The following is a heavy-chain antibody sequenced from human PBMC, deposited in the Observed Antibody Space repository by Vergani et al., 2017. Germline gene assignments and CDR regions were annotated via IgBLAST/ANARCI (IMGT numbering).Heavy chain of an antibody. Sequence: EVQLVESGGGLVQPGRSLRLSCAASGFTFDDYAMHWVQQAPGKGLEWVSGISWNSGSIGYADSVKGRFTISRDNAKNSLYLQMNSLRAEDTALYYCAKGGGSWYRIDYWGQGTLVTVSS. CDR1: GFTFDDYA. J-gene: IGHJ4*02. V-gene: IGHV3-9*01. D-gene: IGHD6-13*01. CDR3: AKGGGSWYRIDY. CDR2: ISWNSGSI.